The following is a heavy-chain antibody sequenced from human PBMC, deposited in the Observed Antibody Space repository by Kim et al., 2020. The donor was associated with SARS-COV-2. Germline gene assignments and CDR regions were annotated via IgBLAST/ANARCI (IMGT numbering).Heavy chain of an antibody. CDR2: ISAYNGNT. D-gene: IGHD3-22*01. CDR1: GYTFTSYG. Sequence: ASVKVSCKASGYTFTSYGISWVRQAPGQGLEWMGWISAYNGNTNYAQKLQGRVTMTTDTSTSTAYMELRSLRSDDTAVYYCARGRLQPAPPEYYYDSPGFDYWGQGTLVTVSS. V-gene: IGHV1-18*04. CDR3: ARGRLQPAPPEYYYDSPGFDY. J-gene: IGHJ4*02.